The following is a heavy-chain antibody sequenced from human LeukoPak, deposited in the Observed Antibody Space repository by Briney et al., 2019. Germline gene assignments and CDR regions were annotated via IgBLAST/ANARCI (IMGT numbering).Heavy chain of an antibody. Sequence: GASVKVSCKASGGTSSSYAISWVRQAPGQGLEWMGGIIPIFGTANYAQKFQGRVTITADESTSTAYMELSSQRSEDTAVYYCARRSSSYYYYGMGVWGQGTTVTVSS. V-gene: IGHV1-69*13. J-gene: IGHJ6*02. CDR2: IIPIFGTA. D-gene: IGHD6-6*01. CDR1: GGTSSSYA. CDR3: ARRSSSYYYYGMGV.